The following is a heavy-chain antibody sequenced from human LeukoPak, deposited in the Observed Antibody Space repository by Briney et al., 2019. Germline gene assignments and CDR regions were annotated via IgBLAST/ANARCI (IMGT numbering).Heavy chain of an antibody. CDR2: LNHSVST. CDR3: ARDMGGNY. D-gene: IGHD2-15*01. Sequence: SESLSLACAVYGASLSGYYCSSIRQPPGRGLEWSGELNHSVSTNYNPSLKSRVTMSVDTSKNQFSLKLSSVTAADTAVYYCARDMGGNYWGQGTLVTVSS. V-gene: IGHV4-34*01. J-gene: IGHJ4*02. CDR1: GASLSGYY.